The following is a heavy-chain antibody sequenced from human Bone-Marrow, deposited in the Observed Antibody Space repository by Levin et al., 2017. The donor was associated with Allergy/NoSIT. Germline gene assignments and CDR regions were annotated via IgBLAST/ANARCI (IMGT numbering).Heavy chain of an antibody. J-gene: IGHJ1*01. D-gene: IGHD3-10*01. V-gene: IGHV4-39*01. CDR1: GDSVSNSIYY. CDR3: ATHYSHAFHN. CDR2: AFYDGST. Sequence: PSETLSLTCTVSGDSVSNSIYYWAWIRQPPGKGLEWIGTAFYDGSTFYNPSLNSRVTLSLDTSKNQLSLKVIAVTAADTAVYFCATHYSHAFHNWGQGTLAIVSS.